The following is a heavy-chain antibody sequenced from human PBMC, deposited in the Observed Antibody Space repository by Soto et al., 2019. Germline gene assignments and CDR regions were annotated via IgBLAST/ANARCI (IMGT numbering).Heavy chain of an antibody. CDR1: GYIFVNYG. CDR2: ISPYTGNT. D-gene: IGHD3-16*01. V-gene: IGHV1-18*01. J-gene: IGHJ6*02. Sequence: QVQLVQSGDEVKKPGASVKVSCKASGYIFVNYGIAWVRQAPRQGLEWMGWISPYTGNTHSASKVQGRLTMTTDTSTSTAYMDLGSLTSAATAVYYCVMVDNYVTPTPQDVWGQGTTVTVSS. CDR3: VMVDNYVTPTPQDV.